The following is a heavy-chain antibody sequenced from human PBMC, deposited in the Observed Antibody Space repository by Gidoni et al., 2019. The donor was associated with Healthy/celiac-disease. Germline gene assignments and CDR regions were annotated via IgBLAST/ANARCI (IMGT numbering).Heavy chain of an antibody. Sequence: EVQLVQSGAAVKKPWVSWKTSSKGAGYGFTSYWIGWVRQMPGKDLEWMGIIYPGDSDTRYSPSFQGQVTISADKSISTAYLQWSSLKASDTAMYYCARLDGSYAAFDYWGQGTLVTVSS. CDR1: GYGFTSYW. CDR2: IYPGDSDT. V-gene: IGHV5-51*03. CDR3: ARLDGSYAAFDY. J-gene: IGHJ4*02. D-gene: IGHD1-26*01.